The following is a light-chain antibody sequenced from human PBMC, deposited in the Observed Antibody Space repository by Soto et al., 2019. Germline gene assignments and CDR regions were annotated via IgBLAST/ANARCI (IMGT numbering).Light chain of an antibody. CDR2: DAS. CDR1: QSVSSY. J-gene: IGKJ2*01. CDR3: QQRSNRPAT. Sequence: EIVLIQSPATLSLSPGERATLSCRASQSVSSYLAWYQQKPGQAPMLLIYDASNRATGIPPRFSGSGSGTDFTLTITSLEPEDFAVYYCQQRSNRPATFGQGTKLEIK. V-gene: IGKV3-11*01.